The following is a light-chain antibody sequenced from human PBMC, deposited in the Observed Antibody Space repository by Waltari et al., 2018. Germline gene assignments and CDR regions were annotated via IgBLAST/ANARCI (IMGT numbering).Light chain of an antibody. Sequence: DIVLPQSPATLSFSPWERATLSCMASQNDRSYLAWYQQKPGQAPRLLIYDASTRATGVPARFSGSGSGTDFTLTISSLEPEDFAVYYCQQRSNWPPTFGQGTRVEIK. J-gene: IGKJ5*01. CDR3: QQRSNWPPT. V-gene: IGKV3-11*01. CDR1: QNDRSY. CDR2: DAS.